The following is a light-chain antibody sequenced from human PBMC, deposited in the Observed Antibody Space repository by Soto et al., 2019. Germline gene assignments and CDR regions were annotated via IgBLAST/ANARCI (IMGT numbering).Light chain of an antibody. CDR2: AAS. Sequence: IRMTQSPSSLPASTGDRVTITCRASQSINRYLNWYQQKPGEAPKLLIYAASSLQGGVPSRFSGSGSGTDFTLTISSLQPEDFATYYCQQSYSTPITFGQGTRLE. CDR3: QQSYSTPIT. CDR1: QSINRY. J-gene: IGKJ5*01. V-gene: IGKV1-39*01.